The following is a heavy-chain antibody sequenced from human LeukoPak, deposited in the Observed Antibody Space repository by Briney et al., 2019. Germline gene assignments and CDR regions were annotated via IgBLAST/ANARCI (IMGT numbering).Heavy chain of an antibody. CDR3: ARDGSGYGHDAFDI. J-gene: IGHJ3*02. CDR2: ISSSGSTI. Sequence: QPGGSLRLSCAASGFTFSSYEMNWVRQAPGKGLEWVSYISSSGSTIYYADSVKGRFTISRDNAKNSRYLQMNSLRAEDTAVYYCARDGSGYGHDAFDIWGQGTMVTVSS. CDR1: GFTFSSYE. V-gene: IGHV3-48*03. D-gene: IGHD5-12*01.